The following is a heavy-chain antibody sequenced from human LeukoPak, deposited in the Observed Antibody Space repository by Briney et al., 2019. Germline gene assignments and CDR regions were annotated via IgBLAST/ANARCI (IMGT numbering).Heavy chain of an antibody. CDR3: ARETVPRDFWSGYSYYFDY. V-gene: IGHV1-69*01. D-gene: IGHD3-3*01. Sequence: SVKVSCKASGGTFSSYAISWVRQAPGQGLEWMGGIIPIFGTANYAQKFQGRVTITADESTSTAYMELSSLRSEDTAVYYCARETVPRDFWSGYSYYFDYWGQGTLVTVSS. CDR2: IIPIFGTA. J-gene: IGHJ4*02. CDR1: GGTFSSYA.